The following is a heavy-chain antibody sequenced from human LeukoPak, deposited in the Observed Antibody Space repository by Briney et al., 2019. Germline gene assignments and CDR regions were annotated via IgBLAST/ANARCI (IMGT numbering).Heavy chain of an antibody. CDR1: GFTFSSYW. J-gene: IGHJ4*02. V-gene: IGHV3-74*01. CDR2: INTDGSST. D-gene: IGHD3-9*01. Sequence: GGSLRLSCAASGFTFSSYWMHWVRQAPGKGLVWVSRINTDGSSTSYADSVKGRFTISRDNAKNTLYLQMNSLRAEDTAVYYCARGDILTGSYFDYWGQGTLVTVSS. CDR3: ARGDILTGSYFDY.